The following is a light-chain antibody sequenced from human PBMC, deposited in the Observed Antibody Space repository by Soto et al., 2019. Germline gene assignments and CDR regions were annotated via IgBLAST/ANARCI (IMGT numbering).Light chain of an antibody. V-gene: IGKV3D-15*01. J-gene: IGKJ5*01. CDR1: QSVSRN. Sequence: EMVMTQSPATLSVSPGERATLSCRASQSVSRNLAWYQQKPGQAPRLLMYDASTRATGTPARFSGSGTGTKFTLSISSLQPEDFAVYSCQQYNNWPITFGQGTRLEIK. CDR2: DAS. CDR3: QQYNNWPIT.